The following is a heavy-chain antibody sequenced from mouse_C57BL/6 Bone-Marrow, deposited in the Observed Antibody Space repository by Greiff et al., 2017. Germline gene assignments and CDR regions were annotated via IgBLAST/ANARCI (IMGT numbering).Heavy chain of an antibody. Sequence: QVQLQQPGAELVKPGASVKMSCKASGYTFTSYWLTWVKQRPGQGLEWIGDIYPTSGRTNYNEKFKSKAILTVDTSSHTAYMQLSSLTSEGSAVFDCAISGPLGRSVSYWGQGTTLTVSS. CDR3: AISGPLGRSVSY. V-gene: IGHV1-55*01. J-gene: IGHJ2*01. D-gene: IGHD4-1*01. CDR2: IYPTSGRT. CDR1: GYTFTSYW.